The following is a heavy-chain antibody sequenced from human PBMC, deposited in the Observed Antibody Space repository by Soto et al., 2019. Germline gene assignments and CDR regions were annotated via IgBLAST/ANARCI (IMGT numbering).Heavy chain of an antibody. V-gene: IGHV3-33*01. J-gene: IGHJ4*02. Sequence: GGSLRLSCAASGFTFSSYGMHWVRQAPGKGLEWVAVIWYDGSNKYYADSVKGRFTISRDNSKNTLYLQMNSLRAEDTAVYYCARGLVGIIARPIDDYWGQGTLVTVSS. D-gene: IGHD6-6*01. CDR2: IWYDGSNK. CDR1: GFTFSSYG. CDR3: ARGLVGIIARPIDDY.